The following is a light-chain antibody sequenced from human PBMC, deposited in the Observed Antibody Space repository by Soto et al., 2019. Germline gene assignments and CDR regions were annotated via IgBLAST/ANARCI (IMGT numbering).Light chain of an antibody. J-gene: IGLJ1*01. CDR3: SSYTSSSTYV. V-gene: IGLV2-14*01. CDR1: GSDVGSYDY. Sequence: QSVLTQPASVSGSPGQSITISFTGTGSDVGSYDYVSWYQHHPGKAPKLMIYEVTNRPSGVSNRFSCSKSGNTASLTISRRLAEDEADYYCSSYTSSSTYVFGAGAKGTRL. CDR2: EVT.